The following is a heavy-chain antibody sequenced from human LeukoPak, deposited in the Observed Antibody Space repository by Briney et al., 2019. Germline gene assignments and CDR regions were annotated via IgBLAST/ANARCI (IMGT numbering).Heavy chain of an antibody. CDR2: IYYSGST. Sequence: SETLSLTWTVSGGSISSYYWSWIRQPPGKGLEWIGYIYYSGSTNYNPSLKSRVTISVDTSKNQFSLKLSSVTAADTAVYYCARQYSDILTGYHRGELYWYFDLWGRGTLVTVSS. D-gene: IGHD3-9*01. CDR3: ARQYSDILTGYHRGELYWYFDL. CDR1: GGSISSYY. V-gene: IGHV4-59*01. J-gene: IGHJ2*01.